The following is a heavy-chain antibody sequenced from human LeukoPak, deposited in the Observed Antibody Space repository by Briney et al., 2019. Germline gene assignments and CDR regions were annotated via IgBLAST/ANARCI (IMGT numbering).Heavy chain of an antibody. J-gene: IGHJ4*02. CDR1: GFTFDDYG. CDR2: INWNGGST. Sequence: GGSLRLSCAASGFTFDDYGTSWVRQAPGMGLEWVSGINWNGGSTGYADSVKGRFTISRDNAKNSLYLQMNSLRAEDTALYYCARDGSSSWYKRRYFDYWGQGTLVTVSS. V-gene: IGHV3-20*04. CDR3: ARDGSSSWYKRRYFDY. D-gene: IGHD6-13*01.